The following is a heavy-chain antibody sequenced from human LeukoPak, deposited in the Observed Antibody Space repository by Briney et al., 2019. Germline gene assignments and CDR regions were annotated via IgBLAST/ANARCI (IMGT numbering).Heavy chain of an antibody. CDR3: ARGPSLSIRSGWFPFDP. V-gene: IGHV4-61*01. CDR1: GGSVSSGSYY. CDR2: IYYSGST. Sequence: SETLSLTCTVSGGSVSSGSYYWSWIRQPPGKGLEWIGYIYYSGSTNYNPSLKSRVTISVDTSKNQFSLKVSSVTAADTVVYYCARGPSLSIRSGWFPFDPWGQGTLVTVSS. D-gene: IGHD6-19*01. J-gene: IGHJ5*02.